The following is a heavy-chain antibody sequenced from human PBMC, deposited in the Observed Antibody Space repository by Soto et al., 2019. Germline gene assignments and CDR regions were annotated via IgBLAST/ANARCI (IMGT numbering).Heavy chain of an antibody. J-gene: IGHJ4*02. CDR3: AKASYDSSGYYPPPFDY. Sequence: PSETLSLTCTVSGGSIRSSDYYWGWIRQPPGKGLEWIGYIYYSGSTNYNPSLKSRVTISVDTSKNTLYLQMNSLRAEDTAVYYCAKASYDSSGYYPPPFDYWGQGTLVTVSS. CDR1: GGSIRSSDYY. D-gene: IGHD3-22*01. CDR2: IYYSGST. V-gene: IGHV4-61*08.